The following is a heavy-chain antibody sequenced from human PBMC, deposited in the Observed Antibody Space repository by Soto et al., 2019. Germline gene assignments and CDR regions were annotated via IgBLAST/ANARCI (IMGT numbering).Heavy chain of an antibody. J-gene: IGHJ3*02. D-gene: IGHD1-1*01. CDR3: ARVERGTATTVVDAFDI. V-gene: IGHV4-34*01. CDR1: GGFVTSGSYY. Sequence: QVQLQQWGAGLLKPSETLSLTCAVYGGFVTSGSYYWSWIRQPPGKGLEWIGEMSHSGGTHFNPSLKSRVTISVDTSKKQRTLKMSSVTAADTALYYCARVERGTATTVVDAFDIWGPGTMVTVSS. CDR2: MSHSGGT.